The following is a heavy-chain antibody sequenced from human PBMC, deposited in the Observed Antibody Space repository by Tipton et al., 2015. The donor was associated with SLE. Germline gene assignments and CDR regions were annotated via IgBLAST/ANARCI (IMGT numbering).Heavy chain of an antibody. CDR2: IYYTGNT. CDR1: GGSFSGYY. J-gene: IGHJ4*02. Sequence: TLSLTCAVYGGSFSGYYWSWIRQPPGKGLEWIGSIYYTGNTYYNPSLNSRVTILVDMSKNQFSLKLSSVTAADTAVYYCARATGKAGYSYGYVNDYWGQGTLVTVSS. V-gene: IGHV4-34*01. D-gene: IGHD5-18*01. CDR3: ARATGKAGYSYGYVNDY.